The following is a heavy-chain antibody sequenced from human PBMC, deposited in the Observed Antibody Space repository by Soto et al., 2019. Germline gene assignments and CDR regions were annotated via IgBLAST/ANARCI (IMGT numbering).Heavy chain of an antibody. CDR2: ISGSGGST. CDR1: GFNFSSYA. Sequence: EVQLLESGGGLVQPGGSLRLSCAVSGFNFSSYAMSWVRQAPGKGLEWVSAISGSGGSTYYADSVKGRFTISRDNSKNTLYLQMNSLRAEDTAVYYCAKGGGYCSGGSCYTDDAFDIWGQGTMVTVSS. D-gene: IGHD2-15*01. V-gene: IGHV3-23*01. J-gene: IGHJ3*02. CDR3: AKGGGYCSGGSCYTDDAFDI.